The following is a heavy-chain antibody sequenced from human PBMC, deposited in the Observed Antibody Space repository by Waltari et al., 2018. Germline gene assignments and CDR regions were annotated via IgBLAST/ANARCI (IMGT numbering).Heavy chain of an antibody. CDR2: ISSSSSFI. Sequence: EVQLVESGGGLVKPGGSLRIPCPASGFTFSRYSLNWVRQAPGKGLEWVASISSSSSFIYYADSVKGRFTISRDNAKNSLYLQMDSLRGEDTAVFYCTRGRLGATSEYFEDWGQGTLVTVSS. CDR1: GFTFSRYS. D-gene: IGHD1-26*01. CDR3: TRGRLGATSEYFED. J-gene: IGHJ1*01. V-gene: IGHV3-21*01.